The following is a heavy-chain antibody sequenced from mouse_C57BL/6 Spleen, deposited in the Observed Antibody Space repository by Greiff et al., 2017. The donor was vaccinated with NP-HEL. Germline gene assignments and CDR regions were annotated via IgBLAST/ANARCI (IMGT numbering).Heavy chain of an antibody. D-gene: IGHD1-2*01. CDR2: IDPETGGT. J-gene: IGHJ4*01. V-gene: IGHV1-15*01. CDR1: GYTFTDYE. Sequence: QVQLKQSGAELVRPGASVTLSCKASGYTFTDYEMHWVKQTPVHGLEWIGAIDPETGGTAYNQKFKGKAILTADKSSSTAYMELRSLTSEDSAFYYCTRDTAYEGYAMDYWGQGTSVTVSS. CDR3: TRDTAYEGYAMDY.